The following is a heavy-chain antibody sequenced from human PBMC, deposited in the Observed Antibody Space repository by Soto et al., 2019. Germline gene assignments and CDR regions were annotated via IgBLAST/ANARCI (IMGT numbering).Heavy chain of an antibody. Sequence: PGGSLRLSCAASGLTFSSYAMSWVRQAPGKGLEWVSGVISSGGKTYYADSVKGRFTISRDNSKNTLYLEMSSLRAEDTAVYFCTSRVFPAYWGHGTLVTVSS. V-gene: IGHV3-23*01. CDR2: VISSGGKT. D-gene: IGHD2-21*01. J-gene: IGHJ4*01. CDR3: TSRVFPAY. CDR1: GLTFSSYA.